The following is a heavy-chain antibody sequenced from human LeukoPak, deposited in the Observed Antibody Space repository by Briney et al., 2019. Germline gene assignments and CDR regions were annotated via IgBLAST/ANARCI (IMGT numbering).Heavy chain of an antibody. Sequence: GGSLRLSCAASGFTISSYAMSWVRQAPGKGLEWVSAISGSGGRTYYADSVKGRFTISRDNSKNTLYLQMNSLRAEDTAVYYCAKGLIEYSSSSDYYYMDVWGKGTTVTVSS. CDR3: AKGLIEYSSSSDYYYMDV. CDR1: GFTISSYA. D-gene: IGHD6-6*01. V-gene: IGHV3-23*01. CDR2: ISGSGGRT. J-gene: IGHJ6*03.